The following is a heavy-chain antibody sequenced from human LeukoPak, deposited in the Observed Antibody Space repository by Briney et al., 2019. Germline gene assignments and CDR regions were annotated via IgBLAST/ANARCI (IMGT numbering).Heavy chain of an antibody. Sequence: GGSLRLSCAASGFTVSSNYMSWVRQAPGKGLEWVSVIHKNAITSYADTVKGRFTISRDNSKNTLYLQMNNLRVDDTAVYYCARSLRVRGVPDYMDVWGKGTTVTVSS. CDR1: GFTVSSNY. CDR2: IHKNAIT. D-gene: IGHD3-10*01. J-gene: IGHJ6*03. CDR3: ARSLRVRGVPDYMDV. V-gene: IGHV3-53*01.